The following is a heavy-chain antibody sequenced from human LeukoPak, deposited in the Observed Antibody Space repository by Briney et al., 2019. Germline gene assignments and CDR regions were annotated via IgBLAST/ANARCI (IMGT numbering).Heavy chain of an antibody. J-gene: IGHJ4*02. CDR1: GGSISNDY. CDR3: AREWGYSYGTGYFDY. V-gene: IGHV4-59*01. Sequence: SETLSLTCTVSGGSISNDYWTWIRQPPGKGLEWIGYVFYTGITNYNPSLKSRVTISIDTSKNQFSLNLSSVTAADTAVYYCAREWGYSYGTGYFDYWGQGTLVTVSS. D-gene: IGHD5-18*01. CDR2: VFYTGIT.